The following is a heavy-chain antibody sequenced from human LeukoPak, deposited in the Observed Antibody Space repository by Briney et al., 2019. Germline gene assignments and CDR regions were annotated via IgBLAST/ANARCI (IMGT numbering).Heavy chain of an antibody. D-gene: IGHD3-22*01. Sequence: SETLSLTCTVSGGSISSSSYYWGWIRQPPGKGLEWIGYIYYSGSTHYNPSLKSRVTISVDTSKNQFSLKLSSVTAADTAVYYCAREGGLHSSGYSAFDIWGQGTMVTVSS. CDR1: GGSISSSSYY. V-gene: IGHV4-39*07. J-gene: IGHJ3*02. CDR3: AREGGLHSSGYSAFDI. CDR2: IYYSGST.